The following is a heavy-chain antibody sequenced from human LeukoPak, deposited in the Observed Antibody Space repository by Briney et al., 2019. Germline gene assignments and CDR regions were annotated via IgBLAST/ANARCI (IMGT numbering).Heavy chain of an antibody. J-gene: IGHJ4*02. V-gene: IGHV3-48*03. CDR3: ARDRGGSYSAIDY. Sequence: TGGSLRLSCAASGYTFSSYEMNWVRQAPGKGLEWVSFISSSSSTIYYADSVKGRFTISRDNAKNSLYLQMNSLRAEDTAVYYCARDRGGSYSAIDYWGQGTLVTVSS. CDR1: GYTFSSYE. CDR2: ISSSSSTI. D-gene: IGHD1-26*01.